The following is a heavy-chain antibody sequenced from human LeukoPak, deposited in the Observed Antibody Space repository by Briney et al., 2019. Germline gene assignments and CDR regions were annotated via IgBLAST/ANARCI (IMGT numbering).Heavy chain of an antibody. CDR2: VKDDGSST. CDR1: GFTFRSYW. D-gene: IGHD5-24*01. CDR3: VRDGDVGNLDY. Sequence: TGGSLRLSCAASGFTFRSYWMHWVRQAPGKGLELVSRVKDDGSSTYYADSVYGRFTISRDNAKNTLYLHMGSLRAENTAVYYCVRDGDVGNLDYWGQGGLLSVPS. J-gene: IGHJ4*02. V-gene: IGHV3-74*01.